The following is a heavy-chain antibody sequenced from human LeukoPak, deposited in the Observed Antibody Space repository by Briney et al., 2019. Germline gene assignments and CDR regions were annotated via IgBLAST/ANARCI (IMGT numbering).Heavy chain of an antibody. V-gene: IGHV4-31*03. CDR2: IYYSGST. D-gene: IGHD3-22*01. J-gene: IGHJ2*01. Sequence: SETLSLTCTVSGGSISSGGYYWSWIRQHPGKGLEWIVYIYYSGSTYYNPSLKSRVTISVDTSKNQFSLKLSSVTAADTAVYYCARVLTYYYDSSPSLGWYFDLWGRGTLVTVSS. CDR3: ARVLTYYYDSSPSLGWYFDL. CDR1: GGSISSGGYY.